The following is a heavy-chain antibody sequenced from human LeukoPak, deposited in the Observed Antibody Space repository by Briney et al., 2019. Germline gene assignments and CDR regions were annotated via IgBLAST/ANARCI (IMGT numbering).Heavy chain of an antibody. CDR2: IIPIFGTA. J-gene: IGHJ6*03. Sequence: SVKVSCKASGGTFSSYAISWVRQAPGQGLEWMGGIIPIFGTANYAQKFQGRVTITADESTSTAYMELSSLRSEDTAVYYCARDSGIAVDYYYYYYYMDVWGKGTTVTVSS. V-gene: IGHV1-69*01. CDR3: ARDSGIAVDYYYYYYYMDV. CDR1: GGTFSSYA. D-gene: IGHD6-19*01.